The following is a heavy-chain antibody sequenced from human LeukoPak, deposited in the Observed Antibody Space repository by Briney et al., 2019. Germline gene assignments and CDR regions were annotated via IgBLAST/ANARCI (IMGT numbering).Heavy chain of an antibody. Sequence: GGSLRLSCAASGFTFSDYYMRWIRQAPGEGVEGGSYISSSGSPIYYADSVKGRFTISSDNAKNSLYLQMNSLRAEDTAVYYCARDGIVGATTGLFDYWGQGTLVTVSS. J-gene: IGHJ4*02. D-gene: IGHD1-26*01. CDR3: ARDGIVGATTGLFDY. CDR1: GFTFSDYY. CDR2: ISSSGSPI. V-gene: IGHV3-11*01.